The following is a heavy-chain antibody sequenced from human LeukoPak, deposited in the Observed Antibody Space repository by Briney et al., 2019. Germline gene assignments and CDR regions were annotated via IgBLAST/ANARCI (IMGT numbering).Heavy chain of an antibody. V-gene: IGHV4-59*08. D-gene: IGHD3-3*01. CDR1: GGSISSYY. J-gene: IGHJ4*02. CDR3: ARPVYDFWSGYSYFDY. CDR2: IYYSGST. Sequence: PSETLSLTCTVSGGSISSYYWSWIRQPPGKGLEWIGYIYYSGSTNYNPSLKSRVTISVDTSKNQFSLKLSSVTAADTAVYYCARPVYDFWSGYSYFDYWGQGTLVTVSS.